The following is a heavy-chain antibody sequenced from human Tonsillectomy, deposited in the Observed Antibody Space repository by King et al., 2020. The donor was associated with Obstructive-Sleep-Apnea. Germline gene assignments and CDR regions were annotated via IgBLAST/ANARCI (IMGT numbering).Heavy chain of an antibody. V-gene: IGHV1-2*02. CDR1: GYSFTGYY. CDR2: INPNSGGA. Sequence: VQLVQSGAEVKKPGASVKVSCKTSGYSFTGYYMHWVRQAPGQGLEWMGWINPNSGGANYAQKFQGRVTLTRDTSISTAYLELNRLTSDDAAIYYCATQEHVVALDYWGQGTLVTVSS. J-gene: IGHJ4*02. D-gene: IGHD2-15*01. CDR3: ATQEHVVALDY.